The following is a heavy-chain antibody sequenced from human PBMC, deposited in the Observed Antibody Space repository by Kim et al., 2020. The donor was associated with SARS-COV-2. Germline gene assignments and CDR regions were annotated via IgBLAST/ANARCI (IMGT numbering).Heavy chain of an antibody. V-gene: IGHV3-30*01. Sequence: SVKGRFTISRDNSKNTLCLQMNSLRAEDTAVYYCARDSGWELLSGFDYWGQGTLVTVSS. J-gene: IGHJ4*02. D-gene: IGHD1-26*01. CDR3: ARDSGWELLSGFDY.